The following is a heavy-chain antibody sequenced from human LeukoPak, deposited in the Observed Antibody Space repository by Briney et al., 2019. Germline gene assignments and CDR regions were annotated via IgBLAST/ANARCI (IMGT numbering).Heavy chain of an antibody. CDR1: GGTFISYA. D-gene: IGHD2-2*01. V-gene: IGHV1-69*04. J-gene: IGHJ4*02. CDR2: IIPILGIA. Sequence: ASVTVSFMASGGTFISYAISWVRQAPGQGLEWMGRIIPILGIANYAQKFQGRVTITADKSTSTAYMELSSLRSEDTAVYYCAKVSYCSSTSCARFVDYWGQGTLVTVSS. CDR3: AKVSYCSSTSCARFVDY.